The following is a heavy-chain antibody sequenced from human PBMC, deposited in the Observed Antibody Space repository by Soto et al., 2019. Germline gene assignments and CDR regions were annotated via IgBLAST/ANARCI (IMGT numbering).Heavy chain of an antibody. J-gene: IGHJ4*02. CDR1: GGSISSSSYY. V-gene: IGHV4-39*01. Sequence: PSETLSLTCTVSGGSISSSSYYWGWIRQPPGKGLEWIGSIYYSGSTYYNPSLKSRVTISVDTSKNQFSLKLSSVTAADTAVYYCARGGIRVLRYFDWLTFDYWGQGTLVTVSS. CDR2: IYYSGST. D-gene: IGHD3-9*01. CDR3: ARGGIRVLRYFDWLTFDY.